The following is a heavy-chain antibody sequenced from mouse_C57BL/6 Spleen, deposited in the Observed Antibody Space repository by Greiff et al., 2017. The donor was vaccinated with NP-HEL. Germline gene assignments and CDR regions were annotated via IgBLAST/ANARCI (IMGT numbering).Heavy chain of an antibody. Sequence: QVQLQQPGAELVRPGSSVKLSCKASGYTFTSYWMHWVKQRPIQGLEWIGNIDPSDSETHYNQKFKDKATLTVDTSSSTAYMQLSSLTSEDSEFSDYARAAHYGSNLFAYWGQGTLVTVSA. J-gene: IGHJ3*01. CDR1: GYTFTSYW. CDR2: IDPSDSET. D-gene: IGHD1-1*01. CDR3: ARAAHYGSNLFAY. V-gene: IGHV1-52*01.